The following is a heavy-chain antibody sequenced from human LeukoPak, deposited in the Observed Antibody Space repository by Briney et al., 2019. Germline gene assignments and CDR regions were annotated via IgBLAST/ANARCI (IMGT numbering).Heavy chain of an antibody. J-gene: IGHJ4*02. D-gene: IGHD3-16*01. Sequence: GGSLRLSCAASGFTFSSYAMSWVRKAPGKGLEWVSSISSSSSYIYYADSVKGRFTISRDNAKNSLYLQMNSLRAEDTAVYYCARDGGARDFDYWGQGTLVTVSS. V-gene: IGHV3-21*01. CDR1: GFTFSSYA. CDR3: ARDGGARDFDY. CDR2: ISSSSSYI.